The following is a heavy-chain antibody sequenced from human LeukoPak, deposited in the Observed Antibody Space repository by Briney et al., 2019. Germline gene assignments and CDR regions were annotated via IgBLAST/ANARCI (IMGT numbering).Heavy chain of an antibody. J-gene: IGHJ4*02. CDR3: AGAVVVRNFSGFDY. Sequence: PGGSLRLSCAASGFTFSSYNMNWVRQAPGKGLEWVSVIYSGGSTYYADSVKGRFTISRDNSKNTLYLQMNSLRAEDTAVYYCAGAVVVRNFSGFDYWGQGTLVTVSS. CDR1: GFTFSSYN. D-gene: IGHD2-2*01. V-gene: IGHV3-66*01. CDR2: IYSGGST.